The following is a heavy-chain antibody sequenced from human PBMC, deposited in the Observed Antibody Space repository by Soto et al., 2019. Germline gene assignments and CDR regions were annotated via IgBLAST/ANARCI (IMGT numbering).Heavy chain of an antibody. V-gene: IGHV4-34*01. CDR1: GGSFSGYY. CDR2: INHSGST. CDR3: ARGPYYYDSSGIDY. D-gene: IGHD3-22*01. J-gene: IGHJ4*02. Sequence: TSETLSLTCAVYGGSFSGYYWSWIRQPPGKGLEWIGEINHSGSTNYNPSLKSRVTISVDTSKNQFSLKLSSVTAADTAVYYCARGPYYYDSSGIDYWGQGTLVTVSS.